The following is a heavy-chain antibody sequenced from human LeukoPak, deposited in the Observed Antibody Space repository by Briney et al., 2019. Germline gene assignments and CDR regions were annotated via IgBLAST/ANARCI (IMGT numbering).Heavy chain of an antibody. J-gene: IGHJ4*02. CDR2: IIPILGIA. D-gene: IGHD6-6*01. Sequence: SVKVSCKASGGTFSSYAISWVRQAPGQGLEWMGRIIPILGIANYAQKFQGRVTITADKSTSTAYTELSSLRSEDTAVYYCARSSSIAARPPYYWGQGTLVTVSS. V-gene: IGHV1-69*04. CDR1: GGTFSSYA. CDR3: ARSSSIAARPPYY.